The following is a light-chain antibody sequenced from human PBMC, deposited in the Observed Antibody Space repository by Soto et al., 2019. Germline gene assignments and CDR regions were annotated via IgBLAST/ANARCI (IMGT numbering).Light chain of an antibody. J-gene: IGLJ3*02. V-gene: IGLV1-40*01. Sequence: QSVLTQPPSVSGAPGQRVTISCTGTSSTIGADFDVHWYQRLPGTAPKLLIYNNNIRPSGVPDRFSGSKSGTSASLAITGLQAEDEADYFCQSHDNTLITSWGFGGGTKVTVL. CDR1: SSTIGADFD. CDR3: QSHDNTLITSWG. CDR2: NNN.